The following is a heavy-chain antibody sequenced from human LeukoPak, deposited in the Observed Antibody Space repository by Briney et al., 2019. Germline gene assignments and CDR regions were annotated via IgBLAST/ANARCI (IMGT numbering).Heavy chain of an antibody. Sequence: SETLSLTCTVSGGSISSYYWSWIRQPPGKGLEWIGYIYYSGSTNYNPSLKSRVTISVDTSKNQFSLKLSSVAAADTAVYYCARSTGDYWGQGTLVTVSS. J-gene: IGHJ4*02. CDR1: GGSISSYY. CDR3: ARSTGDY. CDR2: IYYSGST. V-gene: IGHV4-59*12.